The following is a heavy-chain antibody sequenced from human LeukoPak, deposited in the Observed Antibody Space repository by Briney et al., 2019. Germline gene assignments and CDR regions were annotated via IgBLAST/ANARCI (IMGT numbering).Heavy chain of an antibody. Sequence: SETLSLTCTVSGASISSYYWSWIRQPAGKGLEWLGRIYTSGSTNYNPSLKSRVTMSVDTSKNQFSLKLSSVTAADTAVYYCARVAILTGYPYYYYYYMDVWGKGTTVTVSS. D-gene: IGHD3-9*01. CDR3: ARVAILTGYPYYYYYYMDV. CDR1: GASISSYY. CDR2: IYTSGST. V-gene: IGHV4-4*07. J-gene: IGHJ6*03.